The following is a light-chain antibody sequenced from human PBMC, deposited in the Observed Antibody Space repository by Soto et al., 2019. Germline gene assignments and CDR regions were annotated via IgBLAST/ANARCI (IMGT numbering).Light chain of an antibody. CDR3: CSYAGSHAV. J-gene: IGLJ2*01. Sequence: QSALTQPRSVSGSPGQSVAISCTGTSRDVGGYNYVSWYQQHPDKAPKVIIYDVNERPSGVPDRFSGPKSGNTASLTISGLQAEDEADYYCCSYAGSHAVFGGGTKVTVL. CDR1: SRDVGGYNY. V-gene: IGLV2-11*01. CDR2: DVN.